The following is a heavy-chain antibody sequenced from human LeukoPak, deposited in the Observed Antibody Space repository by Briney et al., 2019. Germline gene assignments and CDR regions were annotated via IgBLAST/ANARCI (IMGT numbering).Heavy chain of an antibody. V-gene: IGHV4-39*01. CDR1: GGSISSSTYY. J-gene: IGHJ6*03. CDR2: IYYSGKT. D-gene: IGHD1-1*01. Sequence: SETLSLTCTVSGGSISSSTYYWGWIRQPPGKGLEWIGTIYYSGKTYYKSSLKSRITISVDTSKNQFSLRLTSVTAADTALYYCARHVGDTCNSNYYYYPYMDVWGKGTTVTVSS. CDR3: ARHVGDTCNSNYYYYPYMDV.